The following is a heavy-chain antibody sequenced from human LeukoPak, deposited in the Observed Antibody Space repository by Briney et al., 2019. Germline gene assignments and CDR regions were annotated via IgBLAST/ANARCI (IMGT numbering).Heavy chain of an antibody. CDR3: ATTPVVPAAVDPYYYYMDV. J-gene: IGHJ6*03. CDR1: GYNLTELS. Sequence: ASVKVSCKVSGYNLTELSMHWVRQAPRKGLEWTGVFHPEDGETIYAQKFQGRVAMTEDTSTDTAYMELSSLRSEDTAVYYCATTPVVPAAVDPYYYYMDVWGKGTTVTVSS. CDR2: FHPEDGET. D-gene: IGHD2-2*01. V-gene: IGHV1-24*01.